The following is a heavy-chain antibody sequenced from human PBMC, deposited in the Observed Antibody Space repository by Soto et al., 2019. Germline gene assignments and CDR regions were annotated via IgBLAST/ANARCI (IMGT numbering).Heavy chain of an antibody. CDR1: GYTFTSYD. V-gene: IGHV1-8*01. CDR3: YDLNC. Sequence: QVQLVQSGDEVKKPGASVKVSCKASGYTFTSYDINWVRQAAGQGLEWMGWMSPNSGSTGYAPKFQDRLTMTRDTSISTAYMELSSLRSEDTAVYYCYDLNCWGQGTLVTVSS. J-gene: IGHJ4*02. CDR2: MSPNSGST. D-gene: IGHD3-22*01.